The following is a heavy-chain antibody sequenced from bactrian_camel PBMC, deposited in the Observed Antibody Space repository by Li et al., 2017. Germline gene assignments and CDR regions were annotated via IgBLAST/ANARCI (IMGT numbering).Heavy chain of an antibody. J-gene: IGHJ4*01. CDR3: ATGSLVRAAFGV. Sequence: HVQLVESGGGLVQPGGSLRLSCAASGFTFSNNWMHWVRQAPGKGLGWVSSIYTGDGSTNSADSVKGRFAISRDNAKNTVYLQLNSLTSEDTALYYCATGSLVRAAFGVWGQGTQVTVS. D-gene: IGHD3*01. CDR2: IYTGDGST. V-gene: IGHV3S1*01. CDR1: GFTFSNNW.